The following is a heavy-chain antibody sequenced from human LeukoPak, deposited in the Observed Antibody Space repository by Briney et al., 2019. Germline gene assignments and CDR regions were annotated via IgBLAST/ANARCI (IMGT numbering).Heavy chain of an antibody. CDR3: AVDTAMVPVY. V-gene: IGHV3-23*01. J-gene: IGHJ4*02. Sequence: GGSLRLSCAASGFTFSSYAMSWVRQAPGKGLEWVSAIRGSGGSTYYADSVKGRFTISRDNSKNTLYLQMNSLRAEDTAVYYCAVDTAMVPVYWGQGTLVTVSS. D-gene: IGHD5-18*01. CDR2: IRGSGGST. CDR1: GFTFSSYA.